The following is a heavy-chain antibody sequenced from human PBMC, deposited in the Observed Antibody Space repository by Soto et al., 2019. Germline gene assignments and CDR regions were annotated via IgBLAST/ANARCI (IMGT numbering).Heavy chain of an antibody. D-gene: IGHD6-13*01. V-gene: IGHV2-5*02. CDR2: VYWDDDK. CDR3: AHSDGSSCFCDK. J-gene: IGHJ4*02. Sequence: GSGPTLVNPTQTLTLTCTFSGFSLSSPGMNVGWIRQPPGKALEWLGMVYWDDDKRYNPSLKDRVTITKDTSKNQVVLTMTNMDPVDTGTYVCAHSDGSSCFCDKRGQGTPVTVSS. CDR1: GFSLSSPGMN.